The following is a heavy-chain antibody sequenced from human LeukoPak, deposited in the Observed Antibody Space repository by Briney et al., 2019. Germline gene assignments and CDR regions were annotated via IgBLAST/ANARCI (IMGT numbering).Heavy chain of an antibody. CDR2: ISSSGSTI. CDR1: GFTFSSYE. J-gene: IGHJ3*02. CDR3: TRDIHSVAFDI. V-gene: IGHV3-48*03. Sequence: GGSLRLSCAASGFTFSSYEMNWVRQAPGKGLEWVSYISSSGSTIYYADSVKGRFTISRDNAKRSVYLQMNSLGVEDTAIYYCTRDIHSVAFDIWGQGTVVTVSS.